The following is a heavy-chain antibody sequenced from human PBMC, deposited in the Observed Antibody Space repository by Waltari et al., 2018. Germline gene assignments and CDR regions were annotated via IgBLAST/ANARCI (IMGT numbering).Heavy chain of an antibody. D-gene: IGHD2-21*01. Sequence: QVQLHQWGAGQLKPSETLSLTFAVSGASFLGYFWRWNRQSPGKGLEWLGSIHYSGSTNYNPTLESRLSLSVDTTKKRFSLSLTSVTAADAALYFCARYGEVPASYFFDYWGQGTLVTVSS. CDR1: GASFLGYF. CDR2: IHYSGST. CDR3: ARYGEVPASYFFDY. J-gene: IGHJ4*01. V-gene: IGHV4-34*01.